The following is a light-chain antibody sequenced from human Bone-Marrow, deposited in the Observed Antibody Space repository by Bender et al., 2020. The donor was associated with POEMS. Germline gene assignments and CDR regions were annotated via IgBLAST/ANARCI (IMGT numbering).Light chain of an antibody. CDR3: SAWDDSLSGWV. Sequence: QSVVTQPPSLSQAPRQRVTISCSGSSSNIGNHGVNWYQQLPGDAPKLLIYYDDLLPPGVSDRFSASKSGTSASSVISEIQSGDEAFDYCSAWDDSLSGWVVGGGTKLIVL. CDR2: YDD. V-gene: IGLV1-36*01. CDR1: SSNIGNHG. J-gene: IGLJ3*02.